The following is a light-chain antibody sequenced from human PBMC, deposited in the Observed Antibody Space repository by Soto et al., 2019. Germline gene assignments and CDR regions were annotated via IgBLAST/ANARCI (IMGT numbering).Light chain of an antibody. CDR1: QSISSY. V-gene: IGKV1-39*01. J-gene: IGKJ3*01. CDR3: QRSYSIPFT. CDR2: AAS. Sequence: DIQMTQSPSSLSASVGDRVTITCRASQSISSYLNWYQQKPGQAPKLLIYAASSLHSGVPSRFSGSRSGTDFTLDIRSLQSEDLATFYCQRSYSIPFTFRPGTKVDIK.